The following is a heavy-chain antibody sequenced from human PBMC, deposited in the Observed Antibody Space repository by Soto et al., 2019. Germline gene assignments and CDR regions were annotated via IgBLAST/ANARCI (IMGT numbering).Heavy chain of an antibody. V-gene: IGHV1-46*01. J-gene: IGHJ5*02. Sequence: XSVKVSCKASGYTFTSYYMHWVRQAPGQGLEWMGIINPSGGSTSYAQKFQGRVTMTRDTSTSTVYMELSSLRSEDTAVYYCARPSLALFGASSSIIWLDPCRQRSLVTACS. CDR1: GYTFTSYY. D-gene: IGHD6-6*01. CDR3: ARPSLALFGASSSIIWLDP. CDR2: INPSGGST.